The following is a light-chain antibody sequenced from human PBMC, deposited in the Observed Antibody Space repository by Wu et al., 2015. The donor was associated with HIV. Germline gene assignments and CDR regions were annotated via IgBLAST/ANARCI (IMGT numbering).Light chain of an antibody. CDR1: QNIHRNY. J-gene: IGKJ4*01. CDR2: GGS. Sequence: EIVLTQSPDTLSLSPGERAALSCRASQNIHRNYLGWFQQKPGQTPRLLIHGGSTRATGVPDRFSCRGSGTDFTLIISKVVPEDFAVYYCYQHAGLPRTFGRGTKVEVK. CDR3: YQHAGLPRT. V-gene: IGKV3-20*01.